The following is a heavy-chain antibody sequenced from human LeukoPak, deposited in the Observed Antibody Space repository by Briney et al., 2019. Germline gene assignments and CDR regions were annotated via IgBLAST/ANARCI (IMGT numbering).Heavy chain of an antibody. CDR1: GGTFSSYA. CDR3: ARADPLERFGPVYYYYMDV. CDR2: IIPIFGTA. Sequence: SVKVSCKASGGTFSSYAISWVRQAPGQGLEWMGGIIPIFGTANYAQKFQGRVTITADESTSTAYMELSSLRSEDTAVYYCARADPLERFGPVYYYYMDVWGKGTTVTVSS. D-gene: IGHD3-3*01. J-gene: IGHJ6*03. V-gene: IGHV1-69*13.